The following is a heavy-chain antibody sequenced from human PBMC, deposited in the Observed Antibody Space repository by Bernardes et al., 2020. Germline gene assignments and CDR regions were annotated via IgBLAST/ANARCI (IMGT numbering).Heavy chain of an antibody. CDR3: ARARGHSSSSGFFDY. J-gene: IGHJ4*02. V-gene: IGHV3-21*01. D-gene: IGHD6-6*01. CDR2: ISSSSSYI. CDR1: GFTFSSYS. Sequence: VGSLRLSCAASGFTFSSYSMNWVRQAPGKGLEWVSSISSSSSYIYYADSVKGRFTISRDNAKNSLYLQMNSLRAEDTAVYYCARARGHSSSSGFFDYWGQGTLVTVSS.